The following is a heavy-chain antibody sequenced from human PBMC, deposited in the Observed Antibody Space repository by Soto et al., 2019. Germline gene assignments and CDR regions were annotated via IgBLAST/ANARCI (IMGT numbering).Heavy chain of an antibody. CDR1: GFTVSSNY. D-gene: IGHD2-15*01. V-gene: IGHV3-66*01. CDR2: IYSGGST. J-gene: IGHJ3*02. CDR3: ARGGYCSGGSCYLGAFEI. Sequence: GGSLRLSCAASGFTVSSNYMSWVRQAPGKGLEWVSVIYSGGSTYYANSVNGRFTISRDNSKNTLYLQMGSLRAEDMAVYYCARGGYCSGGSCYLGAFEIWGQGTMVTVSS.